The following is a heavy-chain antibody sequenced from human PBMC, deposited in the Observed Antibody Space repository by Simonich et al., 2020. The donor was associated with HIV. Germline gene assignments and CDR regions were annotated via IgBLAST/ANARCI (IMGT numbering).Heavy chain of an antibody. V-gene: IGHV1-69*13. Sequence: QVQLVQSGAEVKKPGSSVKVSCKASGGTFSSFSISWVRQAPGLGLEGVRRITPIYGTANYAQMFQGRGTITADESTSTAYMELSSLRSEDTGIYYCARKGGGRGVYYFDYWGQRTLVTVSS. J-gene: IGHJ4*02. CDR3: ARKGGGRGVYYFDY. CDR1: GGTFSSFS. D-gene: IGHD3-10*01. CDR2: ITPIYGTA.